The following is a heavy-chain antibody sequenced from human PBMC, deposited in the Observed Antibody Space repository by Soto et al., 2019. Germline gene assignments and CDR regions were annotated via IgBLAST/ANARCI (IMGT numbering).Heavy chain of an antibody. D-gene: IGHD2-21*02. CDR1: GYTFTSYG. J-gene: IGHJ5*02. V-gene: IGHV1-18*01. CDR3: ARGGIAPAIRVLNWFDP. Sequence: ASVKVSCKASGYTFTSYGISWVRQAPGQGLEWMGWISAYNGNTNYAQKLQGRVTMTTDTSTSTAYMELRSLRSDDTAVYYCARGGIAPAIRVLNWFDPWGQGTLVTVSS. CDR2: ISAYNGNT.